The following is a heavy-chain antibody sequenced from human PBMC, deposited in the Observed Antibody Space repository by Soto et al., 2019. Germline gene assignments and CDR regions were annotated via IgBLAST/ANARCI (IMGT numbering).Heavy chain of an antibody. Sequence: GGSLRLSCAASGFTFSSYGMHWVRQAPGKGLEWVAVISYDGSNKYYADSAKGRFTISRDNSKNTLYLQMNSLRAEDTAVYYFAKVYHYYNNGKPRRYYYVMDVWGQGTTVTVSS. CDR2: ISYDGSNK. CDR3: AKVYHYYNNGKPRRYYYVMDV. D-gene: IGHD3-22*01. CDR1: GFTFSSYG. J-gene: IGHJ6*02. V-gene: IGHV3-30*18.